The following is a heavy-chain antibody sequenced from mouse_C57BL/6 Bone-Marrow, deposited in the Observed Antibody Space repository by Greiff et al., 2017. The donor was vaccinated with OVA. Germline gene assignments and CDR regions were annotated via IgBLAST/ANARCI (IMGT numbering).Heavy chain of an antibody. Sequence: QVQLQQSGAELVKPGASVKISCKASGYAFSSYWMNWVKQRPGKGLEWIGQIYPGDGDTNYNGKFKGKATLTADKSSSTAYMQLSSLTSEDSAVYFCASPLYDGYSAWFAYWGQGTLVTVSA. CDR3: ASPLYDGYSAWFAY. CDR2: IYPGDGDT. V-gene: IGHV1-80*01. CDR1: GYAFSSYW. D-gene: IGHD2-3*01. J-gene: IGHJ3*01.